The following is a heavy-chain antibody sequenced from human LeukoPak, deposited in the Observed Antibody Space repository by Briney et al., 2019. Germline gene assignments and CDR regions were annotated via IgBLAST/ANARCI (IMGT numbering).Heavy chain of an antibody. D-gene: IGHD6-13*01. CDR2: IIPILGIA. V-gene: IGHV1-69*04. CDR1: GYTFTSYA. CDR3: ASRSGSSHRGVDY. Sequence: GASVKVSCKASGYTFTSYAISWVRQAPGQGLEWMGRIIPILGIANYAQKFQGRVTITADKSTSTAYMELSSLRSEDTAVYYCASRSGSSHRGVDYWGQGTLVTVSS. J-gene: IGHJ4*02.